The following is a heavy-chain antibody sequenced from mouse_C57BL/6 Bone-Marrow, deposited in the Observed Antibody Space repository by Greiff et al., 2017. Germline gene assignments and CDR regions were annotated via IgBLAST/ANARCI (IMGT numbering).Heavy chain of an antibody. Sequence: QVTLKESGPGILQPSQTLSLTCTFSGFSLSTFGMGVGWLRHPSGQGLDWLAHIWWDDDKYYNPALKSRLTISKDTSKNQVFLQLANVDTADTAKYYCGRRRRQYFDYWGQGTTLTVSS. V-gene: IGHV8-8*01. J-gene: IGHJ2*01. CDR1: GFSLSTFGMG. D-gene: IGHD1-2*01. CDR2: IWWDDDK. CDR3: GRRRRQYFDY.